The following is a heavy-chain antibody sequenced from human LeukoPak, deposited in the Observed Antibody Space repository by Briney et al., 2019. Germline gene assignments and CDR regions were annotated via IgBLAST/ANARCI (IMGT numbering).Heavy chain of an antibody. J-gene: IGHJ4*02. CDR3: ARDPSGGCSSTSCYPGDY. D-gene: IGHD2-2*01. Sequence: GGSLRLSCAASGFTFSSYSMNWVRQAPGKGLEWVSSISSSSSYIYYADSVKGRFTISRDNAKNSLYLQMNSLRAEDTAVYYCARDPSGGCSSTSCYPGDYWGQGTLVTVSS. CDR2: ISSSSSYI. CDR1: GFTFSSYS. V-gene: IGHV3-21*01.